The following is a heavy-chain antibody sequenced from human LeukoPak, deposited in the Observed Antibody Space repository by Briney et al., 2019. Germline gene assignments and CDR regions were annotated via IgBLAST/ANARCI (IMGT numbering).Heavy chain of an antibody. J-gene: IGHJ4*02. CDR1: GFTFSSYG. CDR2: IWYDGSNK. V-gene: IGHV3-33*01. Sequence: GRSLRLSCAASGFTFSSYGMHWVRQAPGKGLEWVAAIWYDGSNKYYADSVKGRFTISRDNSKNTLYLQMNSLRAEDTAVYYCARGSFGELLYLSVDYWGQGTLVTVSS. CDR3: ARGSFGELLYLSVDY. D-gene: IGHD3-10*01.